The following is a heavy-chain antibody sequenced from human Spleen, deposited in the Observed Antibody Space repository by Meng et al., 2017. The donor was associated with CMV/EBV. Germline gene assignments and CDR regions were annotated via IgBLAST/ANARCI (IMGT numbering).Heavy chain of an antibody. V-gene: IGHV3-21*01. Sequence: GESLKISCAASGFTFSSYSMNWVRQAPGKGLEWVSSISSSSSYIYYADSVKGRFTISRDNAKNSLYLQMNSLRAEDTAVYYRASSGDKAGMDVWGQGTTVTVSS. CDR1: GFTFSSYS. D-gene: IGHD3-10*01. CDR3: ASSGDKAGMDV. CDR2: ISSSSSYI. J-gene: IGHJ6*02.